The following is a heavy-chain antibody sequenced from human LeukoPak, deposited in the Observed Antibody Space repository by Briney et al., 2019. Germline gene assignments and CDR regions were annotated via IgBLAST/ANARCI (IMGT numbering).Heavy chain of an antibody. CDR3: ATQVGGALYSDF. CDR1: TYTFSYYW. V-gene: IGHV5-51*01. J-gene: IGHJ4*02. CDR2: IHPSDSAS. D-gene: IGHD1-26*01. Sequence: GESLKISRKGSTYTFSYYWIGWVRQMPGKGLEWMGIIHPSDSASRYSPSFQGQVTISVDKSINTAYLQWSSLKASDTAMYYCATQVGGALYSDFWGQGTLVTVSS.